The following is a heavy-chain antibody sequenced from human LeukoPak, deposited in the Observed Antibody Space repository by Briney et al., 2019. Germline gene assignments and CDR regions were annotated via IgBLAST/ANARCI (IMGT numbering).Heavy chain of an antibody. Sequence: SETLSLTCAVYGGSFSGYYWSWIRQPPGKGLEWIGEINDSGSTSCSPSLKSRVSISVDTSKNQFSLKLSSVTAADTAVYYCARVIDYDISGYYLGYWGQENRVTVSS. D-gene: IGHD3-22*01. CDR1: GGSFSGYY. V-gene: IGHV4-34*01. CDR3: ARVIDYDISGYYLGY. CDR2: INDSGST. J-gene: IGHJ4*02.